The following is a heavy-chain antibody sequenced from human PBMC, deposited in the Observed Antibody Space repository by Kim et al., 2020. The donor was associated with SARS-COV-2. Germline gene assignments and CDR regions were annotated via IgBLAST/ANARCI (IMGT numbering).Heavy chain of an antibody. V-gene: IGHV3-15*01. D-gene: IGHD3-10*01. CDR1: GFTFSNAW. J-gene: IGHJ5*02. CDR2: IKSKTDGGTT. Sequence: GGSLRLSCAASGFTFSNAWMSWVRQAPGKGLEWVGRIKSKTDGGTTDYAAPVKGRFTISRDDSKNTLYLQMNSLNTEDTAVDYCTTSPLLWFGELPFDPWGQGTLVTVSS. CDR3: TTSPLLWFGELPFDP.